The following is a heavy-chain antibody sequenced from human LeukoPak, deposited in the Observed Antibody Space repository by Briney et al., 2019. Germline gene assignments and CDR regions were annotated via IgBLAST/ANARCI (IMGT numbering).Heavy chain of an antibody. CDR1: GFTFSRYA. Sequence: GGSLRLSCAGSGFTFSRYAMSWLRQVPGKGLEWVSAISGSGGDIFYTDSVKGRFTISRDNSKNTLYLQMNGLRAGDTAVYYCAKDRFGSGSPNWFGPWGQGTLVSVSS. D-gene: IGHD3-10*01. J-gene: IGHJ5*02. CDR3: AKDRFGSGSPNWFGP. CDR2: ISGSGGDI. V-gene: IGHV3-23*01.